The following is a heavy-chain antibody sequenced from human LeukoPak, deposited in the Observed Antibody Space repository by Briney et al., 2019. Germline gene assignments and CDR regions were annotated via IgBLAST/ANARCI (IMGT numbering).Heavy chain of an antibody. CDR1: GDSISSSSYY. CDR3: ARGDYYYYYMDV. Sequence: PSETLSLACTDSGDSISSSSYYWGWIRQPPGKGLEWIGSIYYSGSTYFNPSLKSRVTISVDTSKNQFSLKLSSVTAADTAVYYCARGDYYYYYMDVWGKGTTVTVSS. V-gene: IGHV4-39*07. J-gene: IGHJ6*03. CDR2: IYYSGST.